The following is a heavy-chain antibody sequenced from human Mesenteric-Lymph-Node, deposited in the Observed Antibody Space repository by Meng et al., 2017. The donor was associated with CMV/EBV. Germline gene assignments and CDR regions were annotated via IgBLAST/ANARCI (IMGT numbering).Heavy chain of an antibody. D-gene: IGHD4-11*01. CDR1: GFTFSSYA. J-gene: IGHJ6*02. V-gene: IGHV3-30*02. CDR2: IRSDGGNK. Sequence: GESLKISCAASGFTFSSYAINWVRQAPGKGLECVAYIRSDGGNKYDADSVKGRFTISRDNSKNMVSLEMNSLRAEDTAVYYCVKDYSNYDRIYYGMDVWGQGTTVTVSS. CDR3: VKDYSNYDRIYYGMDV.